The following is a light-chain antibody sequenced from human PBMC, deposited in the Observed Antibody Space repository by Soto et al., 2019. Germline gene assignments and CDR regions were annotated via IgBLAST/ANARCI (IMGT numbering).Light chain of an antibody. J-gene: IGLJ1*01. CDR1: SSDVGGYNY. CDR2: EVS. CDR3: LSYTTGSTYYV. Sequence: QSVLTQPASVSGSPGQSITISCTGTSSDVGGYNYVSWYQQHPGKAPKLMISEVSNRPSGVSNRFSGSKSGNTASLTISGLQAEDEADYYCLSYTTGSTYYVFGTGTKLTVL. V-gene: IGLV2-14*01.